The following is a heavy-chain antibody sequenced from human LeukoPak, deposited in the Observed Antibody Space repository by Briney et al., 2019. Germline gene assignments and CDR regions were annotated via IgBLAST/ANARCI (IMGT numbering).Heavy chain of an antibody. CDR1: GYTFTSYA. V-gene: IGHV7-4-1*02. D-gene: IGHD2-15*01. J-gene: IGHJ4*02. CDR3: ARGPAHRYCSGGSCYFFY. Sequence: GASVKVSCKAPGYTFTSYAMNWVRQAPGQGLEWMGWINTNTGNPTYAQGFTGRFVFSLDTSVSTAYLQISSLKAEDTAVYYCARGPAHRYCSGGSCYFFYWGQGTLVTVSS. CDR2: INTNTGNP.